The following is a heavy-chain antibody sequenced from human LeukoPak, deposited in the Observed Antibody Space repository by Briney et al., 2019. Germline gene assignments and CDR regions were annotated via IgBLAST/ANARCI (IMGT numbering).Heavy chain of an antibody. CDR1: GFTFSSYW. D-gene: IGHD3-3*01. J-gene: IGHJ4*02. Sequence: GGSLRLSCAASGFTFSSYWMSWVRQAPGKGLEWVANIKQDGSEKYYVDSVKGRFSISRDNAKNSLYLQMNSLRAEDTAVYYCARGLWSGYYGTPFDYWGQGTLVTVSS. V-gene: IGHV3-7*01. CDR2: IKQDGSEK. CDR3: ARGLWSGYYGTPFDY.